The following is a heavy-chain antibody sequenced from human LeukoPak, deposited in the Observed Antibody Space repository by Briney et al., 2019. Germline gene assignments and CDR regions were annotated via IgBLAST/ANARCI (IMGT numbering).Heavy chain of an antibody. D-gene: IGHD3-3*01. CDR1: GGSFSGYY. V-gene: IGHV4-34*01. Sequence: PSETLSLTCAVYGGSFSGYYWSWIRQPPGKGLEWIGEINHSGSTNYNPSLKSRVTISVDTPKSQFSLKLSSVTAAGTAVYYCARVGFWSGYSSGYWGQGTLVTVSS. CDR3: ARVGFWSGYSSGY. J-gene: IGHJ4*02. CDR2: INHSGST.